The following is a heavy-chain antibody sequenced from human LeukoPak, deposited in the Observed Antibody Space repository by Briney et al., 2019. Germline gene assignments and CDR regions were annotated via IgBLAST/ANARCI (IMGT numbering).Heavy chain of an antibody. V-gene: IGHV3-7*01. D-gene: IGHD6-19*01. J-gene: IGHJ1*01. Sequence: GGSLRLSCAASGFTFSNYWMSWVRQAPGKGLEWVANMKQDGSEKYYVDSVKGRFTISRDNAKNSLYLQMNSLRAEDTAVYYCARLDSSGWYPAEYFQHRGQGTLVTVSS. CDR3: ARLDSSGWYPAEYFQH. CDR1: GFTFSNYW. CDR2: MKQDGSEK.